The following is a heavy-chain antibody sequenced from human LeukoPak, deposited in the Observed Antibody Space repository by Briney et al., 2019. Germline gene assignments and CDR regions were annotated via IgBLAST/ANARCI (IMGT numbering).Heavy chain of an antibody. CDR1: GVSVSTYY. Sequence: SETLSLTCTVSGVSVSTYYWSWIRQPAGKGLEFIGRFFTSGTSGTTNYNPSLKSRVTMSLDTSKNQSSLKLISVTAADTAVYYCARDRGGAVAGPDIWGQGTMVTVSS. CDR3: ARDRGGAVAGPDI. CDR2: FFTSGTSGTT. D-gene: IGHD6-19*01. J-gene: IGHJ3*02. V-gene: IGHV4-4*07.